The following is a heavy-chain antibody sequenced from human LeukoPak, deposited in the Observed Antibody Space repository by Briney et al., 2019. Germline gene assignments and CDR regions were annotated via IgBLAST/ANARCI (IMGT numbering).Heavy chain of an antibody. J-gene: IGHJ5*02. CDR1: GGSISAYY. CDR3: ARSYSSGSFRFDP. Sequence: KPSETLSLTCTVSGGSISAYYWSWIRQPPGKGLEWIGYIYSTGSTNYNPSLKSRVTIPVDTSKNQFSLKLSSVTAADTAVYYCARSYSSGSFRFDPWGQGTLVTVSS. CDR2: IYSTGST. V-gene: IGHV4-4*09. D-gene: IGHD6-19*01.